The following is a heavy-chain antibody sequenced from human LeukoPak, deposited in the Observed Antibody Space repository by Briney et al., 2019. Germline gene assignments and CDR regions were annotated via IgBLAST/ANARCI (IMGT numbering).Heavy chain of an antibody. V-gene: IGHV4-34*01. CDR1: GGSFSGYY. CDR2: INHSGST. CDR3: ARGHVFSDY. Sequence: SETLSLTCAVYGGSFSGYYWSWIRQAPGKGLEWIGEINHSGSTNYNPSLKSRVTISVDTSKNQFSLKLSSVTAADTAVYYCARGHVFSDYWGQGTLVTVSS. J-gene: IGHJ4*02. D-gene: IGHD2-21*01.